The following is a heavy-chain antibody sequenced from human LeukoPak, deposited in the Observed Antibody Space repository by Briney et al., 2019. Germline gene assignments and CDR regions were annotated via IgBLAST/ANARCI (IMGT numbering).Heavy chain of an antibody. Sequence: PGGSLRLSCEASGFTFDDYAMHWVRQVPGKGLEWVSVINSDGHTTNYADSVKGRFSISRDNSKNSLYLQMNSLRSEDTALYYCVKDRQYGEYGGGDFFDSWGQGTLVTVSS. D-gene: IGHD4-17*01. CDR3: VKDRQYGEYGGGDFFDS. CDR1: GFTFDDYA. V-gene: IGHV3-43D*03. CDR2: INSDGHTT. J-gene: IGHJ4*02.